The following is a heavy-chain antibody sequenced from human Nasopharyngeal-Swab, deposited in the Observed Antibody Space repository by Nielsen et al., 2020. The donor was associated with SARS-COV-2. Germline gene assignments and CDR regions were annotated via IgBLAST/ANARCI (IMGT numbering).Heavy chain of an antibody. Sequence: GGSLRLSCAASGFTFSSYAMSWVRQAPGKGLEWVSAISGSGGSTYYADSVKGRFTISRDNSKNTLYLQMNSLRAEDTAVYYCAKDGPYYYDSSGYYRGVAPFDYWGQGTLVTVSS. CDR3: AKDGPYYYDSSGYYRGVAPFDY. CDR1: GFTFSSYA. CDR2: ISGSGGST. D-gene: IGHD3-22*01. V-gene: IGHV3-23*01. J-gene: IGHJ4*02.